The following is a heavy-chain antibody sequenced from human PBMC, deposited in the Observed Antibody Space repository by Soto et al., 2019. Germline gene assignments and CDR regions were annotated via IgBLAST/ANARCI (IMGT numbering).Heavy chain of an antibody. Sequence: PSQTLSLTCAISGDSVSSNSAAWNWIRQSPSRGLEWLGRTYCRSKWYNDYAVSVKSRITINPDTSKNQFSLQLNSVTPEDTAVYYCARVLHSSGCYLLPHAFDIWGQRTMVTVSS. CDR2: TYCRSKWYN. D-gene: IGHD6-19*01. J-gene: IGHJ3*02. CDR3: ARVLHSSGCYLLPHAFDI. CDR1: GDSVSSNSAA. V-gene: IGHV6-1*01.